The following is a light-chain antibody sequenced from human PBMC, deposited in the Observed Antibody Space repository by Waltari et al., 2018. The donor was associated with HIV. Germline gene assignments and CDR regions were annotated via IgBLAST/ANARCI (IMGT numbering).Light chain of an antibody. J-gene: IGLJ2*01. CDR3: CSYAGSSTSVV. CDR2: EVS. Sequence: QSALTQPASVSGSPGQSITISCTGTSSDVGCYTLVSWYQQHPGKAPKLMIYEVSKRPSGVSNRFSGSKSGNTASLTISWLQAEDEADYYCCSYAGSSTSVVFGGGTKLTVL. V-gene: IGLV2-23*02. CDR1: SSDVGCYTL.